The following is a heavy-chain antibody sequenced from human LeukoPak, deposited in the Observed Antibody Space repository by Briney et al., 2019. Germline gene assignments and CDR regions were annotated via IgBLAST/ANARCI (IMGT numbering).Heavy chain of an antibody. J-gene: IGHJ4*02. CDR3: AREWELE. D-gene: IGHD1-26*01. V-gene: IGHV3-53*01. CDR1: GFTFSSFS. CDR2: IYSGGST. Sequence: GGSLRLSCAVSGFTFSSFSMNWVRQAPVKGLEWVSVIYSGGSTYYTDSVKGRFTISRDNSKNTLYLQMNSLRPEDTAVYYCAREWELEWGQGTLVTVSS.